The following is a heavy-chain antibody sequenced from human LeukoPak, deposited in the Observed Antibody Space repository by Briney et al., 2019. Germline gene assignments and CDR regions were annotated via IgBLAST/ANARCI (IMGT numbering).Heavy chain of an antibody. CDR1: GGSISSYY. J-gene: IGHJ4*02. Sequence: SETLSLTCTVSGGSISSYYWSWIRQTPGKGLEWIGYIYYSGSTNYNPSLKSRVTMSVDMSTRQISLKLSSVTAADTAVYYCARGLRGSPAFDYWGQGTLVTVSS. CDR3: ARGLRGSPAFDY. CDR2: IYYSGST. D-gene: IGHD2-2*01. V-gene: IGHV4-59*01.